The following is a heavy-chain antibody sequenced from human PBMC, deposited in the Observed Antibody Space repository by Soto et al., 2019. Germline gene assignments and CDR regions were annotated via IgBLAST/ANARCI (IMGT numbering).Heavy chain of an antibody. D-gene: IGHD3-3*01. Sequence: ASVKVSCKASGYTFTSYYMHWVRQAPGQGLEWMGIINPSGGSTSYAQKFQGRVTMTRDTSTSTVYMELSSLRSEDTAVYYCAKAMINYDFLVNYGMDVWGQGTTVTVSS. CDR3: AKAMINYDFLVNYGMDV. CDR1: GYTFTSYY. V-gene: IGHV1-46*01. CDR2: INPSGGST. J-gene: IGHJ6*02.